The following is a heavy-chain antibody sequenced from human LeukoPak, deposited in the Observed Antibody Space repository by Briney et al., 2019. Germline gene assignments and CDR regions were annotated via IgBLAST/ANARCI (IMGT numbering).Heavy chain of an antibody. V-gene: IGHV1-8*02. Sequence: ASVKVSCKASGYTFTGYYMHWVRQAPGQGLEWMGWINPNSGNTGYAQKFQGRVTMTRNTSISTAYMELSSLRSEDTAVYYCARGSIVVNDAFDIWGQGTMVTVSS. CDR2: INPNSGNT. CDR3: ARGSIVVNDAFDI. CDR1: GYTFTGYY. J-gene: IGHJ3*02. D-gene: IGHD2-2*01.